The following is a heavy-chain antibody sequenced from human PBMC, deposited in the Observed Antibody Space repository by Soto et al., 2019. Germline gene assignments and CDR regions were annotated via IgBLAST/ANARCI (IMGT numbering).Heavy chain of an antibody. D-gene: IGHD1-26*01. Sequence: EVQLVESGGGLVKPGGSLRLSCAASGFTFGSYSMNWVRQAPGKGLEWVSSISSSSSYIYYADSVKGRFTISRDNAKNSLYLQMNSLRAEDTAVYYCARDSYSGSLSGAFDIWGQGTMVTVSS. CDR3: ARDSYSGSLSGAFDI. V-gene: IGHV3-21*01. CDR1: GFTFGSYS. J-gene: IGHJ3*02. CDR2: ISSSSSYI.